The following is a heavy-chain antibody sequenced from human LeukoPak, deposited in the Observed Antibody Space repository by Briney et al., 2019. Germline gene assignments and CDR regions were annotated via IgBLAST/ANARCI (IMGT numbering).Heavy chain of an antibody. CDR3: ATLGYSSGWSRAFDI. J-gene: IGHJ3*02. CDR2: IYGGGST. V-gene: IGHV3-53*01. CDR1: GLSVSSNF. Sequence: PGGSLRLSCAATGLSVSSNFMSWVRQAPGKGLEWVSVIYGGGSTYYADSVKGRFTISRDTPKNTLYLQMNSLRAEDTAVYYCATLGYSSGWSRAFDIWGQGTMVTVCS. D-gene: IGHD6-19*01.